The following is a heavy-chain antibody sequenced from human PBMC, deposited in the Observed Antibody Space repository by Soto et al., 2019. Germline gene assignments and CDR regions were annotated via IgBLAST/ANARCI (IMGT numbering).Heavy chain of an antibody. Sequence: ASVKVSCKASGYTFPSYAMHWVRQAPGQRLEWMGWINAGNGNTKYSQKFQGRVTITRDTSASTAYMELSSLRSEDTAVYYCARSRTTVTTNWFDPWGQGTLVTVSS. CDR3: ARSRTTVTTNWFDP. V-gene: IGHV1-3*01. D-gene: IGHD4-17*01. CDR1: GYTFPSYA. CDR2: INAGNGNT. J-gene: IGHJ5*02.